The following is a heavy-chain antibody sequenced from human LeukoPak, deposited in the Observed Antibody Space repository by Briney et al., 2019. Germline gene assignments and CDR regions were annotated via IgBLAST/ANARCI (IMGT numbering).Heavy chain of an antibody. CDR2: IIPIFGTA. CDR1: GGTFSSYA. Sequence: ASVKVSCKASGGTFSSYAISWVRQAPGQGLEWMGGIIPIFGTANYAQKFQGRVTITADESTSTAYMELSSLRSEDTAVYYCARAFAMVRGNFDYWGQGTLVTVSS. D-gene: IGHD3-10*01. CDR3: ARAFAMVRGNFDY. J-gene: IGHJ4*02. V-gene: IGHV1-69*13.